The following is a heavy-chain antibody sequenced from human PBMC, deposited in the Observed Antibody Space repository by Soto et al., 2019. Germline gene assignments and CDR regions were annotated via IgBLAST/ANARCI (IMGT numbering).Heavy chain of an antibody. Sequence: PGESLKISCKGSGYSFTSYWIGWVRKMPGKGLEWMGIIYPGDSDTRYSPSFQGQVTISADKSISTAYLQWSSLKASDTAMYYCARHLYSGYDHTNDAFDIWGQGTMVTV. D-gene: IGHD5-12*01. V-gene: IGHV5-51*01. CDR3: ARHLYSGYDHTNDAFDI. J-gene: IGHJ3*02. CDR1: GYSFTSYW. CDR2: IYPGDSDT.